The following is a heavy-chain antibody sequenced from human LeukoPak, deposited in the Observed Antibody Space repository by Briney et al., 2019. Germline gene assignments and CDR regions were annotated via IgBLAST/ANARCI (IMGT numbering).Heavy chain of an antibody. Sequence: GGSLRLSCTASGLTSSTSGFNWVRQAPGKGLEWVASIGPTVSDRYHADSIKGRFTISRDNANNFLYLQMNSLRAEDTAVYYCARDSEDSSGYPFFDYWGQGTLVTVSS. J-gene: IGHJ4*02. CDR1: GLTSSTSG. CDR3: ARDSEDSSGYPFFDY. CDR2: IGPTVSDR. D-gene: IGHD3-22*01. V-gene: IGHV3-21*06.